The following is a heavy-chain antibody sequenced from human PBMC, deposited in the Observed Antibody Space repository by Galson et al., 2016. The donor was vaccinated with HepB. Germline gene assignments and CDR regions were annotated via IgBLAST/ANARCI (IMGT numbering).Heavy chain of an antibody. CDR3: ARAPPRSRDLSAYFY. CDR2: ISAYNGNR. V-gene: IGHV1-18*01. Sequence: SVKVSCKASGYTFTSYAISWVRQAPGQGLEWMGWISAYNGNRNYAQKLQGRVTMTTDTSTSTAYMELRSLRSDDTAIYYCARAPPRSRDLSAYFYWGQGTLVTVSS. CDR1: GYTFTSYA. J-gene: IGHJ4*02. D-gene: IGHD3-22*01.